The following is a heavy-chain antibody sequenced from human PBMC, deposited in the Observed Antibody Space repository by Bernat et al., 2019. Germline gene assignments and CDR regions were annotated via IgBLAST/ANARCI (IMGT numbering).Heavy chain of an antibody. CDR1: GFTFSTYW. CDR3: ARAPFYSSGWLLDD. J-gene: IGHJ4*02. Sequence: EVQLVESGGGLVQPGGSLRLSCTASGFTFSTYWMHWVRQPPGKGLVWVSRINIDGSSTSYADSVKGRFTISRDNAKNTLYLQMSSLRAEDTAVFYCARAPFYSSGWLLDDWGQGTLVTVSS. D-gene: IGHD6-19*01. CDR2: INIDGSST. V-gene: IGHV3-74*01.